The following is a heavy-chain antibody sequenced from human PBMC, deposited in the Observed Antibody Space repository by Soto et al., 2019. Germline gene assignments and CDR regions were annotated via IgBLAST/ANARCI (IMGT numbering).Heavy chain of an antibody. J-gene: IGHJ4*02. D-gene: IGHD6-19*01. CDR3: ARAIAVAGYFDY. Sequence: QLQLQESGPGLVKPSETLSLTCTVSGGSISSSSYYWGWIRQPPGKGLEWIGSIYYSGSTYYNPSLRSRXXIXSXXSKHPLSLELSSVTAADPAVYYGARAIAVAGYFDYWGQGTLVTVSS. CDR1: GGSISSSSYY. V-gene: IGHV4-39*01. CDR2: IYYSGST.